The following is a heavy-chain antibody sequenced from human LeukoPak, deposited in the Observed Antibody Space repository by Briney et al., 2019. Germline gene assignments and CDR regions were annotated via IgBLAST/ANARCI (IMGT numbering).Heavy chain of an antibody. CDR3: AKGSSGWTSDAFDI. CDR1: GFTFDDYA. V-gene: IGHV3-9*03. Sequence: PGRSLRLSCAASGFTFDDYAMHWVRQAPGKGLEWVSGISWNSGSIGYADSVKGRFTISRDNAKNSLYLQMNSLRAEDMALYYCAKGSSGWTSDAFDIWGQGTMVTVSS. J-gene: IGHJ3*02. D-gene: IGHD6-19*01. CDR2: ISWNSGSI.